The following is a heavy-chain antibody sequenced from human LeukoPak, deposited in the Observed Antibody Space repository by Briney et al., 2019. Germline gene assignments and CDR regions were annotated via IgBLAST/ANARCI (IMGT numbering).Heavy chain of an antibody. CDR2: IYHSGST. D-gene: IGHD6-13*01. V-gene: IGHV4-30-2*01. J-gene: IGHJ4*02. Sequence: PSQTLSLTCTVSGGSISSGGYYWSWIRQPPGKGLEWIGYIYHSGSTYYNPSLKSRVTISVDRSKNQFSLKLSSVTAADTAVYYCARTAGIAAAGTDLDYWGQGTLVTVSS. CDR1: GGSISSGGYY. CDR3: ARTAGIAAAGTDLDY.